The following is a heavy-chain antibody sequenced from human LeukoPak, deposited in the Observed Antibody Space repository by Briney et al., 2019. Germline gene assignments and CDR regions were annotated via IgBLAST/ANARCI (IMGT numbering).Heavy chain of an antibody. J-gene: IGHJ6*03. D-gene: IGHD5-12*01. CDR1: GHSMNTFG. Sequence: ASVKVSCKTSGHSMNTFGITWVRQAPGQGLEWIVWMSSDNGNTNYADKFQGRVSITRDTSRTTAYMELRSLRSDDTAVYFCANVAKGRYFFYYMDVWGAGTTVTVSS. V-gene: IGHV1-18*01. CDR3: ANVAKGRYFFYYMDV. CDR2: MSSDNGNT.